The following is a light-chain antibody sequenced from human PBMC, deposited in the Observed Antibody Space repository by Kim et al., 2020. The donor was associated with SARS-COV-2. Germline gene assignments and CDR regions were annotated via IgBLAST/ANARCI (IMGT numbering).Light chain of an antibody. CDR3: QSYDTSLSGTYI. CDR2: GNS. CDR1: SSRGGTHYN. V-gene: IGLV1-40*01. Sequence: TDSCTGSSSRGGTHYNVHWYQQVPGAPPKLLISGNSNRPSGVPDRFSGSKSGTSASLVITGLQAEDEADYYGQSYDTSLSGTYIFGGGTKVTVL. J-gene: IGLJ1*01.